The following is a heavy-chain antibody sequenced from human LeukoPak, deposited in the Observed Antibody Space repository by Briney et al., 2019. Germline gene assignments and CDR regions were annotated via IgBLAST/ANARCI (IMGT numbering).Heavy chain of an antibody. CDR1: GGSISSSSYY. CDR3: ARGVHSVVPAATWFDP. CDR2: IYYSGST. D-gene: IGHD2-2*01. J-gene: IGHJ5*02. Sequence: PSETLSLTCTVSGGSISSSSYYWGWIRQPPGKGLEWIGSIYYSGSTYYNPSLKSRVTISVDTSKNQFSLKLSSVTAADTAVYYCARGVHSVVPAATWFDPWGQGTLVTVSS. V-gene: IGHV4-39*01.